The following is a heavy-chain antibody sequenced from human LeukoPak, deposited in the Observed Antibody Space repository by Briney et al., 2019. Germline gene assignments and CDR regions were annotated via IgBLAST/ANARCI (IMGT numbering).Heavy chain of an antibody. V-gene: IGHV4-59*01. CDR2: IYYIGTT. D-gene: IGHD6-19*01. J-gene: IGHJ6*02. CDR1: GGTLSSYY. CDR3: ARDKEVAGANVDPPYYYYCGMDV. Sequence: SETLSLTCTVSGGTLSSYYWSWLRQPPGKGLEWIGYIYYIGTTNYNPSLMSRGAIAVDTSKNQFSLKLTSVTAADTAVYFCARDKEVAGANVDPPYYYYCGMDVWGQGTTVTVSS.